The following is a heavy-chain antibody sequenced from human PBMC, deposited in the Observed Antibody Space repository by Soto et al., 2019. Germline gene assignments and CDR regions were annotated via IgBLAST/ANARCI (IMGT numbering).Heavy chain of an antibody. V-gene: IGHV3-23*01. D-gene: IGHD2-2*01. J-gene: IGHJ4*02. CDR1: GFTFISYA. CDR2: ISGSGGST. CDR3: AKGPYCSSTSCYSPNFDY. Sequence: LRLSCAASGFTFISYAMSWVRQAPGKGLEWVSAISGSGGSTYYADPVKGRFTISRDNSKNTLYLQMNSLRAEDTAVYYCAKGPYCSSTSCYSPNFDYWGQGTLVTVSS.